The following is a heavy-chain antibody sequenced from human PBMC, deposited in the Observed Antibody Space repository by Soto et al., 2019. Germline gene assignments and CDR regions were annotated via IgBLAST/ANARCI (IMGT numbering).Heavy chain of an antibody. J-gene: IGHJ4*02. D-gene: IGHD3-3*01. CDR1: GFSLTTSGVG. Sequence: QITLNESGPTQVNPRQTLTLTCTFSGFSLTTSGVGVGWIRQSPGKAPEWLALIYWVDDKRYSPSLKSRLTITKDSSKNQVVLTMADLDPADTATYYCAHRVLRTVFGLVTTTAIYFDFWGQGTPVAVSS. V-gene: IGHV2-5*02. CDR3: AHRVLRTVFGLVTTTAIYFDF. CDR2: IYWVDDK.